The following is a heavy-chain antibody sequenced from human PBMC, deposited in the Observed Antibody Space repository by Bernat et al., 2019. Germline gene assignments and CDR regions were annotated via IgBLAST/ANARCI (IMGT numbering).Heavy chain of an antibody. J-gene: IGHJ4*02. V-gene: IGHV3-23*01. Sequence: EVQLLESGGGLVQPGGSLRLSCTASGFTISNYAMNWVRQAPGKGLEWVSRIAGSGGRTEYADSVKGRFTISRDNSKSTLCLQMNSLRADDTAVYYCASRSGSSGWATRDYWGQGTLVTVSS. D-gene: IGHD6-19*01. CDR3: ASRSGSSGWATRDY. CDR1: GFTISNYA. CDR2: IAGSGGRT.